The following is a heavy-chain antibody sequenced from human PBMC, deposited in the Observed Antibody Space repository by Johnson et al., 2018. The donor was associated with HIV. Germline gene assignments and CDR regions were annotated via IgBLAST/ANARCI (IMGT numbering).Heavy chain of an antibody. J-gene: IGHJ3*02. CDR2: VNPNGGIT. CDR1: GFIFGMYS. CDR3: AKSPAKDHGGNSGAFAI. Sequence: QLVESGGGLVQPGGSLRLSCAASGFIFGMYSMSWVRQAPGRGLELVGQVNPNGGITYLIDSDKDRFSTSRDNAKNTLHLQMNSLRAEDTAMYYCAKSPAKDHGGNSGAFAIWGQGTMVTVSS. V-gene: IGHV3-25*04. D-gene: IGHD4-23*01.